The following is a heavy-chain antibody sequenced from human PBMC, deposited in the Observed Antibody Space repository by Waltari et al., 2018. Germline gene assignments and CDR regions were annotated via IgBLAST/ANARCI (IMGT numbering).Heavy chain of an antibody. D-gene: IGHD3-22*01. CDR1: GGSFSGYY. Sequence: QVQLQQWGAGLLKPSETLSLTCAVYGGSFSGYYWSWIRQPPGKGLEWIGEINHSGSTNYNPSLKSRVTISVDTSKNQFSLKLSSVTAADTAVYYCARGHDSSGYYRDFDYWGQGTLVTVSS. CDR3: ARGHDSSGYYRDFDY. J-gene: IGHJ4*02. CDR2: INHSGST. V-gene: IGHV4-34*01.